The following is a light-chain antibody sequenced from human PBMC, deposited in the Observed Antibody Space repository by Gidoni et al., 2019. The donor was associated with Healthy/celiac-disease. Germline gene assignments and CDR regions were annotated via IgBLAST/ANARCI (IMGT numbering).Light chain of an antibody. J-gene: IGLJ1*01. Sequence: QAVLTPPPAVYGAPGHIVTISCPASCTYIGAGHDVLLYQQLPGTAPKLLNYGNSNRPAGVPDRFSGSKSGTSASLAITGLQAEDEADYYCQSDDSSLRGYVFGTGTKVTVL. CDR3: QSDDSSLRGYV. V-gene: IGLV1-40*01. CDR1: CTYIGAGHD. CDR2: GNS.